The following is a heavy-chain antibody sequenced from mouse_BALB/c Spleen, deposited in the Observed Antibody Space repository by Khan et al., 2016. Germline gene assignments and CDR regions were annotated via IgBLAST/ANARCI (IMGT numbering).Heavy chain of an antibody. CDR1: GFSFSSFV. J-gene: IGHJ2*01. CDR2: ISSGSSTI. D-gene: IGHD1-1*01. Sequence: EVELVESGGGFVQPAGSRTLSCAVSGFSFSSFVLHWCLQALAKGLVWVAYISSGSSTIYYADTVKGRFSISRDNPKNPLFLQMTSLRSEDTAKYYCARSGEYNGPDYWGQGTTLTVSS. V-gene: IGHV5-17*02. CDR3: ARSGEYNGPDY.